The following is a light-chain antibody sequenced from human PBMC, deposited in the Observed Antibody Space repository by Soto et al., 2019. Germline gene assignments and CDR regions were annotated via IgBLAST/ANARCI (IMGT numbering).Light chain of an antibody. CDR2: EVS. V-gene: IGLV2-14*01. Sequence: QSALTQPASVSGSPGQSITISCTGTSSDVGGYNYVSWYQQHPGKAPKLMIYEVSNRPSGVSNRFSGSISGTTASLTISGLQAEDEHHYCCSSYTISTTTVVFGGGTKLTVL. CDR1: SSDVGGYNY. CDR3: SSYTISTTTVV. J-gene: IGLJ2*01.